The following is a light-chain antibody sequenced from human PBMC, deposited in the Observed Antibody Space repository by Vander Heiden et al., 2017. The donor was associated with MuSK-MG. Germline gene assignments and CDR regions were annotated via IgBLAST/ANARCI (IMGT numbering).Light chain of an antibody. CDR3: QQYDSLPYT. CDR1: QGISSY. Sequence: DIQMTQSPSSLPSLVGDRATTPSQARQGISSYLDWYQQKPGKAPKLLIYGASSLETGIPSRFSGSGSGTDFTFTISSLQPEDFAAYYCQQYDSLPYTFGHGTKVEIK. J-gene: IGKJ2*01. CDR2: GAS. V-gene: IGKV1-33*01.